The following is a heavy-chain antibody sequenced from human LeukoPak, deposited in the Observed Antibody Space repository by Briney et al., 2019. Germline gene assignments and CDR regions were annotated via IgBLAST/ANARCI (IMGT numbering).Heavy chain of an antibody. J-gene: IGHJ6*03. CDR1: GGSLSRYY. Sequence: SETLSLTCTVSGGSLSRYYWSWIRQPPGKGLEWIGYIYYSGSTNYNPSLKSRVTISVDSSKNQFSLKLSSVTAADTAVYYCASRYNWNYGGVWNYYMDVWGKGTTVTVSS. D-gene: IGHD1-7*01. CDR3: ASRYNWNYGGVWNYYMDV. CDR2: IYYSGST. V-gene: IGHV4-59*01.